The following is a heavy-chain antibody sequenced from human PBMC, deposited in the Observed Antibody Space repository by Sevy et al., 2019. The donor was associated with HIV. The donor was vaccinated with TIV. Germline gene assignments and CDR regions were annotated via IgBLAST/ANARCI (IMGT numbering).Heavy chain of an antibody. V-gene: IGHV3-48*02. CDR1: GFTFSTYS. J-gene: IGHJ5*02. Sequence: GESLKISCKASGFTFSTYSMHWVRQASGKGLQWVSSISRTSTTTYHADSAKGRFTISRDNAKNSLYLQMNSLRDEDTAIYYCARETYYYDSREENWFDPWGQGTLVTVSS. D-gene: IGHD3-22*01. CDR2: ISRTSTTT. CDR3: ARETYYYDSREENWFDP.